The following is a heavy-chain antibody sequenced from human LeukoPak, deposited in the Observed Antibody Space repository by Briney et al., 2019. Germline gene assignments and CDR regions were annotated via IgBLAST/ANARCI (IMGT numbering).Heavy chain of an antibody. D-gene: IGHD3-16*02. CDR2: ISSGGNT. Sequence: GGSLRPSSAAFGFTVSTNYMSWVRQAPGKGLEWVSVISSGGNTYYADSVKGRFTISRDNSKNTMYLQMNSLRAEDTAVYYCGRLSSWGQGTLVTVSS. CDR3: GRLSS. CDR1: GFTVSTNY. V-gene: IGHV3-53*01. J-gene: IGHJ1*01.